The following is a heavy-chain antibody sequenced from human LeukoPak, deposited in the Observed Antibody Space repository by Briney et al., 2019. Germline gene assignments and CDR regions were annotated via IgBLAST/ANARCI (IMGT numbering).Heavy chain of an antibody. V-gene: IGHV1-8*01. CDR2: MNPNSGNT. D-gene: IGHD3-22*01. CDR3: ARGFPPRRYYDSRGYYSYYFDY. CDR1: GYTFTSYD. Sequence: GASVKVSCKASGYTFTSYDINWVRQATGQGREWMGWMNPNSGNTGYAQKLQGRVTMTTDTSTSTAYMELRSLRSDDTAVYYCARGFPPRRYYDSRGYYSYYFDYWGQGTLVTFSS. J-gene: IGHJ4*02.